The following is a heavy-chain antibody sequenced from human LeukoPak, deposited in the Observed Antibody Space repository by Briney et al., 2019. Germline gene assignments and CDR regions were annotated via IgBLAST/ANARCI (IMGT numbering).Heavy chain of an antibody. CDR2: FDPEDGET. CDR1: GYTLTELS. J-gene: IGHJ3*02. D-gene: IGHD5-12*01. CDR3: ARVNWSGYDFRGAFDI. V-gene: IGHV1-24*01. Sequence: GASVKVSCKVSGYTLTELSMHWVRQAPGKGLEWMGGFDPEDGETIYAQKFQGRVTMTEDTSTDTASMELSSLRSEDTAVYYCARVNWSGYDFRGAFDIWGQGKTVTVSS.